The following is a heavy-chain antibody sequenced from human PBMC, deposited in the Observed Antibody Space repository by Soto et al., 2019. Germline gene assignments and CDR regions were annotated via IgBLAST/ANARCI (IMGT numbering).Heavy chain of an antibody. V-gene: IGHV2-5*01. D-gene: IGHD5-12*01. CDR3: AHRHEWLPHEDY. Sequence: QITLKESGPTLVKPTQTLTLTCTFSGFSLSTSGVGVGWIRQPPGKALEWLALIYWNDDKRYSPSLKSRLTITEDTSKNQVVLTMTNMDPVDTATYYCAHRHEWLPHEDYWGQGTLVTVSS. CDR2: IYWNDDK. CDR1: GFSLSTSGVG. J-gene: IGHJ4*02.